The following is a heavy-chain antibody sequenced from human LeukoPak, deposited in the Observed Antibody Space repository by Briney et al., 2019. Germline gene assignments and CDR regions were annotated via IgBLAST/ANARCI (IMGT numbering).Heavy chain of an antibody. D-gene: IGHD4-17*01. Sequence: GTSVKVSCKASGFTFTSSAVQWVRQARGQRLEWIGWIVVGSGNTNYAQKFQERVTITRDMSTSTAYMELSSLRSGDTAVYYCNRQYGDYAFDYWGQGTLVTVSS. V-gene: IGHV1-58*01. CDR3: NRQYGDYAFDY. J-gene: IGHJ4*02. CDR1: GFTFTSSA. CDR2: IVVGSGNT.